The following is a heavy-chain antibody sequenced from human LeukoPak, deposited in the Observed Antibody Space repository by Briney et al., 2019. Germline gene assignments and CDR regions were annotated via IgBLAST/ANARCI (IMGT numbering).Heavy chain of an antibody. J-gene: IGHJ4*02. D-gene: IGHD5-24*01. CDR2: TKGDGSST. V-gene: IGHV3-74*01. Sequence: GGSLRLSCAASGFTFSSFWMHWVRQAPGKGLEWVSSTKGDGSSTNYADSVKGRFTISRDNAKNTLYLQMNSLRAEDTAVYYCAKAAGYKLGNYYFDYWGQGTLVTVSS. CDR1: GFTFSSFW. CDR3: AKAAGYKLGNYYFDY.